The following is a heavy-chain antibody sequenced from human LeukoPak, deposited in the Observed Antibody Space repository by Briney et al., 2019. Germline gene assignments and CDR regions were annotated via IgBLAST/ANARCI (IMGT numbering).Heavy chain of an antibody. CDR3: ARDPGSNYVWGNDYYYYGMDV. CDR2: ISYDGSNK. Sequence: GGSLRLSCAASGFTFSSYAMHWVRQAPGKGLEWVAVISYDGSNKYYADSVKGRFTISRDNSKNTLYLQMNSLRAEDTAVYYCARDPGSNYVWGNDYYYYGMDVWGQGTTVTVS. V-gene: IGHV3-30*04. CDR1: GFTFSSYA. J-gene: IGHJ6*02. D-gene: IGHD3-16*01.